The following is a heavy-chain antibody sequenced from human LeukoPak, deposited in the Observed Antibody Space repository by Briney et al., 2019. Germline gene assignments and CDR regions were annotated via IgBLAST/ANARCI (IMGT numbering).Heavy chain of an antibody. CDR1: GGSFSEYY. CDR2: INHSGST. D-gene: IGHD2/OR15-2a*01. J-gene: IGHJ5*02. V-gene: IGHV4-34*01. Sequence: SETLSLTCAVYGGSFSEYYWSWIRQPPGKGLEWIGDINHSGSTNYNPSLKSRGTISLDPSKNQCSLKLSSVTAAYTAVYYCARRITVFYGFDPWGQGTLVTVSS. CDR3: ARRITVFYGFDP.